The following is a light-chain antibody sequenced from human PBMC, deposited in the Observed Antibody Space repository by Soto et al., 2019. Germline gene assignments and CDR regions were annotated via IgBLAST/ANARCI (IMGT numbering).Light chain of an antibody. Sequence: DVVMTQSPLSLPVTLGQPASISCRSSQGLVYEDGDTYLNWFHQRPGQSPRRLIYKVSKRDSVVPASFSGSGSGTYFTLKISRVEAEYVGLYYCMQGTHWPWTFGQGTKVEIK. V-gene: IGKV2-30*01. CDR3: MQGTHWPWT. CDR1: QGLVYEDGDTY. CDR2: KVS. J-gene: IGKJ1*01.